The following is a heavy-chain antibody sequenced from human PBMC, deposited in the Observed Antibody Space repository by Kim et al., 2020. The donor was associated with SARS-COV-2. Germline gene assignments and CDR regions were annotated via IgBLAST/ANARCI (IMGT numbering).Heavy chain of an antibody. Sequence: RKSRVTIAVDTSKNQFALKLSSVSAADTAVYYCAREGRAVVTTAASSFDIWGQGTMVTVSS. D-gene: IGHD4-4*01. CDR3: AREGRAVVTTAASSFDI. V-gene: IGHV4-31*02. J-gene: IGHJ3*02.